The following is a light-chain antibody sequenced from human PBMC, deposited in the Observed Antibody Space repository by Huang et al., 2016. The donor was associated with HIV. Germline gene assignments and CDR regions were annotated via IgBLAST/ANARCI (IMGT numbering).Light chain of an antibody. CDR1: QSISSW. Sequence: DIQMTQSPSTLSASVGDRVTIPCRASQSISSWLAWYQQKPGKAPNLLIYKASSLESGVPSRFSGSGSGTEFTLTISSLQPDDFATYYCQQYNSLAWTFGQGTKVEIK. V-gene: IGKV1-5*03. CDR2: KAS. J-gene: IGKJ1*01. CDR3: QQYNSLAWT.